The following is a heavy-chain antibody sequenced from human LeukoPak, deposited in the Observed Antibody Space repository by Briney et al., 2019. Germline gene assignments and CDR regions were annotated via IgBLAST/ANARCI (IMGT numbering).Heavy chain of an antibody. V-gene: IGHV3-23*01. CDR1: GSTFSSYA. J-gene: IGHJ5*02. CDR3: AKDRGRVDYDFWSGYYGNWFDP. Sequence: GGSLRLSCAASGSTFSSYAMSWVRQAPGQGLEWVSAISGSGGSTYYADSVKGRFTISRDNSTNTQYPQMISLRSEDTAVYSCAKDRGRVDYDFWSGYYGNWFDPWGQGTLVTVSS. D-gene: IGHD3-3*01. CDR2: ISGSGGST.